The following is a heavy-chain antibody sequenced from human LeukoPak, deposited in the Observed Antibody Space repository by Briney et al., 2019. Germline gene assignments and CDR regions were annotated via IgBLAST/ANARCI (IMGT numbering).Heavy chain of an antibody. CDR3: ARGYALYSGRYIDFDY. V-gene: IGHV1-2*02. CDR1: GYTFTGHY. D-gene: IGHD1-26*01. CDR2: INPNNGGT. Sequence: ASVKVSCKASGYTFTGHYMHWVRQAPGQGLEWMGWINPNNGGTNYAQKFQGRVTMTRDTSISAAYMELSRLRSDDTAVYYCARGYALYSGRYIDFDYWGQGTLVTVSS. J-gene: IGHJ4*02.